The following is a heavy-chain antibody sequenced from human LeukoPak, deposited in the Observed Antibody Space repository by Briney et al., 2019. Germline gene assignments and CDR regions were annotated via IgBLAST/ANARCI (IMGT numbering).Heavy chain of an antibody. V-gene: IGHV3-23*01. CDR3: AKGSARRWFWYFDY. CDR2: ISGSGGST. D-gene: IGHD4-23*01. CDR1: GFTLGSYA. J-gene: IGHJ4*02. Sequence: GGSLRLSCAASGFTLGSYAMSWVRQAPGKGLEWVSVISGSGGSTSYADSVKGRLTISRDNSKNMLYLQMNSLRAEDTAVYYCAKGSARRWFWYFDYWGQGTLVTVSS.